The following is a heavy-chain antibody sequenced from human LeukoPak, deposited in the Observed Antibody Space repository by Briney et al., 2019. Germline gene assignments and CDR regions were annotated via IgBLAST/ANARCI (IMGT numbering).Heavy chain of an antibody. D-gene: IGHD3-3*02. J-gene: IGHJ3*02. Sequence: PSETLSLTCAVYGGSFSGYYWSWIRQPPGKGLEWIGEIYHSGSTNYNPSLKSRVTISVDKSKNQFSLKLSSVTAADTAVYYCARGIIRNAFDIWGQGTMVTVSS. CDR3: ARGIIRNAFDI. V-gene: IGHV4-34*01. CDR1: GGSFSGYY. CDR2: IYHSGST.